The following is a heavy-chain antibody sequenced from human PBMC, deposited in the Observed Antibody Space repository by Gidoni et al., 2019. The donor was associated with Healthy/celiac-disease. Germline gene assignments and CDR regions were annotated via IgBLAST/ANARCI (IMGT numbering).Heavy chain of an antibody. CDR2: INPSGGGT. CDR1: VSTFTDSY. V-gene: IGHV1-46*01. CDR3: ARGGLTVTTSKNWFFDL. D-gene: IGHD4-17*01. J-gene: IGHJ2*01. Sequence: QVQLVQSGAEVKKPGASVMVSCTASVSTFTDSYIPWVRQAPGQGLEWLRIINPSGGGTIYAKKVQGRVTMTRDTSTSTVYMELSSLRSEDTAVYFCARGGLTVTTSKNWFFDLWGRGTLVTVSS.